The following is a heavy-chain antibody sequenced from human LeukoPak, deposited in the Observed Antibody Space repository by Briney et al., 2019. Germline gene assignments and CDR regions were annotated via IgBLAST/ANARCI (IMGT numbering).Heavy chain of an antibody. D-gene: IGHD3-10*01. CDR2: IRYDGSKK. CDR1: GSTFSSNG. J-gene: IGHJ4*02. V-gene: IGHV3-30*02. CDR3: AKVDDYYGSGSYLVDS. Sequence: PGGSLRLSCAASGSTFSSNGMHWVRQAPGKGLDWVAFIRYDGSKKFYADSVKGRFTISRDNSKNTLDLQMNSLRTDDTAVYYCAKVDDYYGSGSYLVDSWGQGTLVTVSS.